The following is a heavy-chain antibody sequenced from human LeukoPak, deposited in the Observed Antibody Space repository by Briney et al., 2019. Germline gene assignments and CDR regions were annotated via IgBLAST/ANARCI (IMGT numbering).Heavy chain of an antibody. CDR3: ARAYDSSGYYYIRYFDY. V-gene: IGHV4-30-2*01. Sequence: SETLSLTCAVSGGSISSGGYSWSWIRQPPGKGLEWIGYIYHSGSTYYNPSLKSRVTISVDRSKNQFSLKLSSVTAADTAVYYCARAYDSSGYYYIRYFDYRGQGTLVTVSS. D-gene: IGHD3-22*01. J-gene: IGHJ4*02. CDR2: IYHSGST. CDR1: GGSISSGGYS.